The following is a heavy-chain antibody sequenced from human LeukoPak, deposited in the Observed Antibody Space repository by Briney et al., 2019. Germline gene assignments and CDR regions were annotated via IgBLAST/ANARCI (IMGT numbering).Heavy chain of an antibody. V-gene: IGHV1-69*04. CDR1: GGTFSSYA. CDR3: ASAAGSSYYGMDV. CDR2: IIPILGIA. D-gene: IGHD6-13*01. Sequence: GASVKVSCKASGGTFSSYAISWVRQAPRQGLEWMGRIIPILGIANYAQKFQGRVTITADKSTSTAYMELSSLRSEDTAVYYCASAAGSSYYGMDVWGQGTTVTVSS. J-gene: IGHJ6*02.